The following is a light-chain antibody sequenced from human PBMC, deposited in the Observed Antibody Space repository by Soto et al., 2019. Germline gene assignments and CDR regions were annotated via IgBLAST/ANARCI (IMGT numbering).Light chain of an antibody. J-gene: IGKJ5*01. CDR3: QQYSTYPIT. CDR1: QSVSSN. V-gene: IGKV3-15*01. CDR2: GAY. Sequence: EIVMTQSPATLSVSPGERATLSCRASQSVSSNLAWYQQKPGQAPRLLIYGAYTRATDIQPSFTGSGSGTEFTLTISSLQSDDFATYYCQQYSTYPITFGQGTRLEIK.